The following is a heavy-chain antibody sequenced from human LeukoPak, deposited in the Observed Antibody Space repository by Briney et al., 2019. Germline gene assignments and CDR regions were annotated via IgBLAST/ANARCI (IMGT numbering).Heavy chain of an antibody. J-gene: IGHJ4*02. CDR3: ARDGIAARQAGRGCFDY. Sequence: GGSLRLSCAASGFTFGSCGMHWVRQAPGKGLEWVAVICYDGSNKYYADSVKGRFTISRDNSKITLYLQMNSLRAEDTAVYYCARDGIAARQAGRGCFDYWGQGTLVTVSS. D-gene: IGHD6-6*01. CDR2: ICYDGSNK. CDR1: GFTFGSCG. V-gene: IGHV3-33*01.